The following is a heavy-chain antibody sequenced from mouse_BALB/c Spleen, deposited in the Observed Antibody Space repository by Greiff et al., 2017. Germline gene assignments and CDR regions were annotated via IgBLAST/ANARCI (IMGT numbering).Heavy chain of an antibody. CDR2: ISSGGGNT. CDR1: GFTFSSYT. Sequence: DVMLVESGGGLVKPGGSLKLSCAASGFTFSSYTMSWVRQTPEKRLEWVATISSGGGNTYYPDSVKGRFTISRDNAKNNLYLQMSSLRSEDTALYYCARCSGTSRAWFAYWGQGTLVTVSA. CDR3: ARCSGTSRAWFAY. J-gene: IGHJ3*01. V-gene: IGHV5-9*03. D-gene: IGHD4-1*01.